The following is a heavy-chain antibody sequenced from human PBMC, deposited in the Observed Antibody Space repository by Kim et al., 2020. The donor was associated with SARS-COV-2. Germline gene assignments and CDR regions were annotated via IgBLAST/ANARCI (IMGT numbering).Heavy chain of an antibody. CDR1: GFILSSYS. CDR3: ARGHDYTPPRSFGL. J-gene: IGHJ2*01. CDR2: SSPTGAFT. V-gene: IGHV3-21*01. D-gene: IGHD2-2*02. Sequence: GGSLRLSCAASGFILSSYSMNWVRQAPGTGLEWVASSSPTGAFTYYADSVQGRFTISRDNAKNSLYLQMSSLRAEDTTMYYCARGHDYTPPRSFGLWGRG.